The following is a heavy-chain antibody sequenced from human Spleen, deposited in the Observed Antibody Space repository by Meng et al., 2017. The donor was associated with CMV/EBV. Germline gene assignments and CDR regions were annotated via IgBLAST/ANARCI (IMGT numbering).Heavy chain of an antibody. D-gene: IGHD6-19*01. J-gene: IGHJ5*02. V-gene: IGHV3-9*01. CDR1: GLTFDDYA. CDR3: AKDDSSGWGWFDP. Sequence: SLKISCAASGLTFDDYAMHWVRQAPGKGLEWVSGISWNSGSIGYADSVKGRFTISRDNAKNSLYLQMNSLRAEDTALYYCAKDDSSGWGWFDPWGQGTLVTVSS. CDR2: ISWNSGSI.